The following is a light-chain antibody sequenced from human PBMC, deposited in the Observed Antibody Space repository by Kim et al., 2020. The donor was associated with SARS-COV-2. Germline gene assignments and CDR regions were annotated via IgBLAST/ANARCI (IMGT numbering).Light chain of an antibody. CDR1: SSNIGNNY. CDR2: DNN. Sequence: GQKVTISCSGSSSNIGNNYVSWYKQLPGTAPKLLIYDNNKRPSGIPDRFSGSKSGTSATLGITGLQTGDEADYYCGTWDSSLSRVVFGGGTQLTVL. CDR3: GTWDSSLSRVV. V-gene: IGLV1-51*01. J-gene: IGLJ2*01.